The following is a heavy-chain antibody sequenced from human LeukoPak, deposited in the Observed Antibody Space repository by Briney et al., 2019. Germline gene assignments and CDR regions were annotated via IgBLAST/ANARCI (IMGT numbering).Heavy chain of an antibody. Sequence: GASVKVSCKVSGYTLTELSMHWVRQAPGKGLEWMGGFDPEDGETIYAQKFQGRVTMTEDTSTDTAYMELSRLRSEDTAVYYCATYQIGYNWNADWGQGTLVTVSS. CDR1: GYTLTELS. CDR2: FDPEDGET. D-gene: IGHD1-1*01. J-gene: IGHJ4*02. CDR3: ATYQIGYNWNAD. V-gene: IGHV1-24*01.